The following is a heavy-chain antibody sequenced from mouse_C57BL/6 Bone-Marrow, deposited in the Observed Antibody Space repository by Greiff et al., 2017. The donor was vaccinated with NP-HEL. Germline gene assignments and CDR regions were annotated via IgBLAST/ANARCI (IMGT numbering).Heavy chain of an antibody. CDR1: GYTFTSYG. CDR3: ARMKGEGYGPFAY. Sequence: QVQLQQSGAELARPGASVKLSCKASGYTFTSYGISWVKQRTGQGLEWIGEIYPRSGNTYYNEKFKGKATLTAEKSSSTAYMELRSLTSEDSAVYFCARMKGEGYGPFAYWGQGTLVTVSA. CDR2: IYPRSGNT. D-gene: IGHD2-3*01. J-gene: IGHJ3*01. V-gene: IGHV1-81*01.